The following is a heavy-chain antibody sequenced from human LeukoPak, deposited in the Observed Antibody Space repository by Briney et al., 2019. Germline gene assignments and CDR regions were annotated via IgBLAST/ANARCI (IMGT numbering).Heavy chain of an antibody. J-gene: IGHJ4*02. CDR1: GYTFSSYW. CDR3: ARQNDFRLDY. CDR2: IYPGDSDT. Sequence: GESLKISCKGPGYTFSSYWIGWVRQMPGKGLEWMGIIYPGDSDTRYSPSLQGQVTISVDTTIGTAYLQWSSLKASDTAIYYCARQNDFRLDYWGQGTLVTVSS. D-gene: IGHD3-3*01. V-gene: IGHV5-51*01.